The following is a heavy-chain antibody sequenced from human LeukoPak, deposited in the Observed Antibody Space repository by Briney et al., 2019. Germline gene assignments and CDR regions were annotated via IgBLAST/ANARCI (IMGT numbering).Heavy chain of an antibody. V-gene: IGHV4-38-2*02. CDR2: IYHSGST. D-gene: IGHD3-16*01. CDR3: ARETSQKGAHYMDV. CDR1: GYSISSGYY. Sequence: PSETLSLTCTVSGYSISSGYYWGWIRQPPGKGLEWIGSIYHSGSTYYNPSLKSRVTISVDTSKNQFSLKLSSVTAADTTVYYCARETSQKGAHYMDVWGKGTTVTISS. J-gene: IGHJ6*03.